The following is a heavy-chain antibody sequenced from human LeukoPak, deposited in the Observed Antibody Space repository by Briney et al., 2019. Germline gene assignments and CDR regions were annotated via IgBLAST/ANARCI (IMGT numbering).Heavy chain of an antibody. CDR1: AGSISRYY. CDR3: AREYHYYDTRGYYYFDY. Sequence: PSETLSLTCSVSAGSISRYYWSWIRQPPGKGLEWIGYIYYSGSTNYNPSLKSRVTMSLDTSRSQFPLRLSSVTAADTAVYYCAREYHYYDTRGYYYFDYWGQGTLVTVSS. J-gene: IGHJ4*02. D-gene: IGHD3-22*01. CDR2: IYYSGST. V-gene: IGHV4-59*01.